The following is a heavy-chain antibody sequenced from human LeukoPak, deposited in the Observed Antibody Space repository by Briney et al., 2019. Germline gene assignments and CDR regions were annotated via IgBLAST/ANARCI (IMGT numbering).Heavy chain of an antibody. D-gene: IGHD3-10*01. CDR2: ISWNSGNI. CDR1: GFSFDDFG. V-gene: IGHV3-9*01. J-gene: IGHJ4*02. Sequence: GRSLRLSCAASGFSFDDFGMHWVRQAPGKGLEWVSGISWNSGNIKYADSVKGRFTISRDNAKNSLYLQMNSLRAEDTAVYYCARSLLYYYGSGSYLPFDYWGQGTLVTVSS. CDR3: ARSLLYYYGSGSYLPFDY.